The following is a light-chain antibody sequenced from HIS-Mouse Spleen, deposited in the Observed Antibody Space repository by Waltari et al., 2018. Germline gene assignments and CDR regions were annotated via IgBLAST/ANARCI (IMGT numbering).Light chain of an antibody. Sequence: QSVLTQPPSASGTPGQRVTISCSGSSSNIGSNTVNWYQQIPGTAPKLLIYSHNQRPSGVPGGVSGSKSGTSASLAISGHQSEDEADYYCAAWDDSLNGRVFGGGTKLTVL. J-gene: IGLJ2*01. CDR3: AAWDDSLNGRV. CDR2: SHN. CDR1: SSNIGSNT. V-gene: IGLV1-44*01.